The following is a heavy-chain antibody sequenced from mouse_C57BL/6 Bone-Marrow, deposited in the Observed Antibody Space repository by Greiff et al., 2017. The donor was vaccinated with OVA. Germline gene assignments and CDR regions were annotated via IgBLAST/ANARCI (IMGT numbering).Heavy chain of an antibody. CDR3: ARNHYYGSSLYYCDY. CDR2: IHPNSGST. CDR1: GYTFTSYW. Sequence: QVQLQQPGAELVKPGASVKLSCKASGYTFTSYWMHWVKQRPGQGLEWIGMIHPNSGSTNYTEKFKSKATLTVDKSSSTAYMQLSSLTSEDSAVYYCARNHYYGSSLYYCDYWGQGTTLTVSS. V-gene: IGHV1-64*01. D-gene: IGHD1-1*01. J-gene: IGHJ2*01.